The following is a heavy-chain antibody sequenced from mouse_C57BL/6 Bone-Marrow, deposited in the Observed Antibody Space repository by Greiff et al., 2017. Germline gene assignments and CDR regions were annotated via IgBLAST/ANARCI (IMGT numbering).Heavy chain of an antibody. CDR2: IHPNSGST. Sequence: QVQLQQPGAELVKPGASVKLSCKASGYTFTSYWMHWVKQRPGQGLEWIGMIHPNSGSTNYNEKFKSKATLTVDKSSSTAYMQVSSLTSENSAVYYCARRDYYGSTYWYFDVWGTGTTVTVSS. V-gene: IGHV1-64*01. CDR3: ARRDYYGSTYWYFDV. J-gene: IGHJ1*03. D-gene: IGHD1-1*01. CDR1: GYTFTSYW.